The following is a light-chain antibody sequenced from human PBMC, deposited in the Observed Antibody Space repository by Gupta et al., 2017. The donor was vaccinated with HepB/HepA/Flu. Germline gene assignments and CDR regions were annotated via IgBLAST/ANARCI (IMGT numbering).Light chain of an antibody. V-gene: IGLV3-21*03. CDR3: QAGDTSSDPLV. J-gene: IGLJ2*01. CDR1: NIGSKS. CDR2: YDR. Sequence: SSVLPQPPSVAVAPGKTARITGGGNNIGSKSVHWYQQKPAQAPVLVVYYDRDRPSGIPERFSGSNSGNTATLPISRVEAGDEADYYCQAGDTSSDPLVFGGGTKLTVL.